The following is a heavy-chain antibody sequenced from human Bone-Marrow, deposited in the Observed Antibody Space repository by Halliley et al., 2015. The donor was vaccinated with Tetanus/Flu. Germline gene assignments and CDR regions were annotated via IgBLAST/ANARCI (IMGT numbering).Heavy chain of an antibody. V-gene: IGHV4-59*01. Sequence: KGLEWIGYMSTTGNRDYYPSLKSRLTISMDTSKNQVSLKLSSVTAADTPLYYCARGHLDLKPWGQGTPVNVSS. D-gene: IGHD3-3*01. CDR3: ARGHLDLKP. CDR2: MSTTGNR. J-gene: IGHJ4*02.